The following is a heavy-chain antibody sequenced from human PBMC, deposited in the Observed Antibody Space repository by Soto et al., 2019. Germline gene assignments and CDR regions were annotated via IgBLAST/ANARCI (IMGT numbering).Heavy chain of an antibody. Sequence: PXESLKISYRTSGYTFTAIWIDWVRQIPGKGLEWMGSIYAGDSDTRYSPSFQGKVTISADKSISIAYLQWNNLKTSDTATYYCARVSYYYGMHFWGQATTVTVSS. CDR1: GYTFTAIW. V-gene: IGHV5-51*01. CDR3: ARVSYYYGMHF. CDR2: IYAGDSDT. J-gene: IGHJ6*02.